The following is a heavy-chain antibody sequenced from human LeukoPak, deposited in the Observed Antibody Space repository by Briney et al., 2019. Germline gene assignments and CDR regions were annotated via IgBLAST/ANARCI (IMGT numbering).Heavy chain of an antibody. CDR2: IYTSGST. V-gene: IGHV4-4*07. J-gene: IGHJ6*02. CDR3: ARDLLSVVPGWDYGMDV. Sequence: SETLSLTCTVSGGSISSYYWSWIRQPARKGLEWIGRIYTSGSTNYNPSLKSRVTMSVDTSKNQFSLKLSSVTAADTAVYYCARDLLSVVPGWDYGMDVWGQGTTVTVSS. CDR1: GGSISSYY. D-gene: IGHD3-9*01.